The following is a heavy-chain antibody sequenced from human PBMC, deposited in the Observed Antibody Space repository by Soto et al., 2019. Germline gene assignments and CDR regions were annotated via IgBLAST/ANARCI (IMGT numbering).Heavy chain of an antibody. CDR2: INPATGAA. CDR1: GYPVTAYY. V-gene: IGHV1-2*02. Sequence: QLHLVQSGAVVKKPGASVTVSCSASGYPVTAYYMHWVRQAPGRGLEWMGGINPATGAAKYTQTFQGRVTMTRDTSTSTVFMELSGLSSEDTAVLYRARGGGVGVAGSAAFDMWGQGTLVTVSS. J-gene: IGHJ3*02. D-gene: IGHD3-3*01. CDR3: ARGGGVGVAGSAAFDM.